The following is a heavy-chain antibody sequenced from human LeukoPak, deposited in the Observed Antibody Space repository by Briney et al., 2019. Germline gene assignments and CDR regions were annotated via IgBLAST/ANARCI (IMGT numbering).Heavy chain of an antibody. CDR2: ISGSGGST. CDR3: AKWYSSSWYYYDYYGMDV. V-gene: IGHV3-23*01. J-gene: IGHJ6*02. CDR1: GFTFSSYA. D-gene: IGHD6-13*01. Sequence: GGSLRLSCAASGFTFSSYAMGWVRQAPGKGLEWVLAISGSGGSTYYADSAKGLFTISRDNSKNTLYLQMNSLRAEDTAVYYCAKWYSSSWYYYDYYGMDVWGQGTTVTVSS.